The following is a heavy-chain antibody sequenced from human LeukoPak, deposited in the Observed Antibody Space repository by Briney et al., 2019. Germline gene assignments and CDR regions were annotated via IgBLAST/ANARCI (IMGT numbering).Heavy chain of an antibody. CDR3: ARDSTTLGESYDY. J-gene: IGHJ4*02. CDR2: ISSSSSYI. D-gene: IGHD3-10*01. CDR1: GFTFNSYW. Sequence: GGSLRLSCAASGFTFNSYWMTWVRQAPGKGLEWVSSISSSSSYIYYADSVKGRFTISRDNAKNSLYLQMNSLRAEDTALYYCARDSTTLGESYDYWGQGTLVTVSS. V-gene: IGHV3-21*01.